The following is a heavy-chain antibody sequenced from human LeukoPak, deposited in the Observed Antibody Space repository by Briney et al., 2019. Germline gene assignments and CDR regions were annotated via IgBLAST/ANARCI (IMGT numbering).Heavy chain of an antibody. CDR3: ARHSQSHYYYYYMDV. V-gene: IGHV3-33*08. CDR2: IWYGGSNK. D-gene: IGHD2-15*01. Sequence: GGSLRLSCAASGFTFSSYGMHWVRQAPGKGLEWVAVIWYGGSNKDYADSVKGRFTISRDNAKNSLYLQMNSLRAEDTAVYYCARHSQSHYYYYYMDVWGKGTTVTVSS. CDR1: GFTFSSYG. J-gene: IGHJ6*03.